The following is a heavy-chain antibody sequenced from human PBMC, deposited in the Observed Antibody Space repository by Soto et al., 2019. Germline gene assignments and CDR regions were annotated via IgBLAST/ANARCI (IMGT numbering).Heavy chain of an antibody. D-gene: IGHD3-22*01. CDR2: FDPEDGET. V-gene: IGHV1-24*01. Sequence: ASVKVSCKVSGYTLTELSMHWVRQAPGKGLEWMGGFDPEDGETIYAQKFQGRVTMTEDTSTDTAYMELSSLRSEDTAVYYCATVQATNYYDSSGYTFDYWGQGTLVTVSS. J-gene: IGHJ4*02. CDR3: ATVQATNYYDSSGYTFDY. CDR1: GYTLTELS.